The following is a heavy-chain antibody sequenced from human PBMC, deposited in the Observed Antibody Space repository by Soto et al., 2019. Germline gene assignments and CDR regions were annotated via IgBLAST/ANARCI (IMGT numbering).Heavy chain of an antibody. CDR1: GFTFSSYA. Sequence: GVSLRLSCAASGFTFSSYAMSWVRQAPGKGLEWVSAISGSGGSTYYADSVKGRFTISRDNSKNTLYLQMNSLRAEDTAVYYCAKAASGGATYYYGMDVWGQGTTVTVSS. D-gene: IGHD1-26*01. CDR3: AKAASGGATYYYGMDV. J-gene: IGHJ6*02. V-gene: IGHV3-23*01. CDR2: ISGSGGST.